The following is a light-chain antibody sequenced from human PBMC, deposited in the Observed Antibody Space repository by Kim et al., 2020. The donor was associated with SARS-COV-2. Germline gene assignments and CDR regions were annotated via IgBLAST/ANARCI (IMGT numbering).Light chain of an antibody. V-gene: IGLV3-9*01. CDR2: RDS. CDR3: QVWDSSTAKV. CDR1: NIGSKN. Sequence: VALGQTARITCGGNNIGSKNVHWYQQKPGQDPVLVIYRDSNRPSGSPERFSGSNSGKTATLTISRAQAGDEADDYCQVWDSSTAKVFGGGTQLTVL. J-gene: IGLJ2*01.